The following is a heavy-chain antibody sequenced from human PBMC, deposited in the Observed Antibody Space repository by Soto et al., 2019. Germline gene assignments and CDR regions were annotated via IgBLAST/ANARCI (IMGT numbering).Heavy chain of an antibody. Sequence: QVQLVQSGAEVKKVGASVKVSCKASGYIFTSYAMHWVRQAPGQRPEWMGWINPGNGNTKYSQNFQDRVTFTRDTSASTVYMDLSSLTSEDTAMYYCARGGGRLQLDYFDYWGQGTLVTVSS. V-gene: IGHV1-3*01. CDR1: GYIFTSYA. CDR2: INPGNGNT. CDR3: ARGGGRLQLDYFDY. J-gene: IGHJ4*02. D-gene: IGHD5-12*01.